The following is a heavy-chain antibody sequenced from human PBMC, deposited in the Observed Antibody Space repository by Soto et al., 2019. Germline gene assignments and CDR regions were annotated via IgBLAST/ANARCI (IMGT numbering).Heavy chain of an antibody. Sequence: QLQLQESGPGLVKPSETLSLTCTVSGGSISSSSYYWGWIRQPPGKGVEWIGSIYYSGSTYYNPSLKSRVTISVDTPTNQFSLKLSSVTAADTAVYYCARQIKGGGGMDVWGKGTTVTVSS. CDR2: IYYSGST. CDR1: GGSISSSSYY. J-gene: IGHJ6*03. D-gene: IGHD1-26*01. CDR3: ARQIKGGGGMDV. V-gene: IGHV4-39*01.